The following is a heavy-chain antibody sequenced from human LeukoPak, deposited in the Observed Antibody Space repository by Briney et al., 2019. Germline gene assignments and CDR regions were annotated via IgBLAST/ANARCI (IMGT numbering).Heavy chain of an antibody. CDR2: ISYDGSNK. J-gene: IGHJ4*02. CDR1: GFTFSSYG. Sequence: AGGSLRLSCAASGFTFSSYGMHWVRQAPGKGLEWVAVISYDGSNKYYADSVKGRFTISRDNSKNTLYLQMNSLRAEDTAVYYCAKSPVATEGTDYWGQGTLVTVSS. CDR3: AKSPVATEGTDY. V-gene: IGHV3-30*18. D-gene: IGHD5-12*01.